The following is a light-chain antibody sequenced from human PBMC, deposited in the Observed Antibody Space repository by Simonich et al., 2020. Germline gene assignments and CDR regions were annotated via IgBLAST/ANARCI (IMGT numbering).Light chain of an antibody. CDR2: DNK. Sequence: QSVLPQPPSVSAAPGQKVTISCSGSSSNIGNNYVSWYQQLPGTAPKLLIYDNKKRPSGMPDRFSGSKSGTSATLGITGLQTGDEADYYCGTWDSSLSAGVFGGGTKLTVL. V-gene: IGLV1-51*01. CDR3: GTWDSSLSAGV. J-gene: IGLJ3*02. CDR1: SSNIGNNY.